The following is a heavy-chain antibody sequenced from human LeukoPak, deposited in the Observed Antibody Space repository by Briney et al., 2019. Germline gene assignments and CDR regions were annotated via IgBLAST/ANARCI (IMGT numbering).Heavy chain of an antibody. J-gene: IGHJ4*02. CDR2: IRYDGSNK. CDR1: GFTFSSYG. D-gene: IGHD5-18*01. V-gene: IGHV3-30*02. Sequence: QPGGSLRLSCAASGFTFSSYGMHWVRQAPGKGLEWVAFIRYDGSNKYYADSVKGRFTISRDNSMNTLYLQMNSLRAEDTAVYYCAKEQFPIYSYGLTAFDYWGQGTLVTVSS. CDR3: AKEQFPIYSYGLTAFDY.